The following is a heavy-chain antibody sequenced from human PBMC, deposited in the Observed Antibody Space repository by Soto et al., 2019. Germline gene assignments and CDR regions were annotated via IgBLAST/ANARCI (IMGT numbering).Heavy chain of an antibody. V-gene: IGHV4-4*02. CDR1: GGSISSSKW. D-gene: IGHD6-19*01. J-gene: IGHJ5*02. Sequence: QVQLQESGPGLVKPSGTLSLTCAVSGGSISSSKWWSWVRQSPGKGLEWIGEIYHSGNTNYNPSLKSRVTISVDMSKNQFSLKLNSVTAADTAVYYCAIALEVAGSRFDPWGQGTLVTVSS. CDR2: IYHSGNT. CDR3: AIALEVAGSRFDP.